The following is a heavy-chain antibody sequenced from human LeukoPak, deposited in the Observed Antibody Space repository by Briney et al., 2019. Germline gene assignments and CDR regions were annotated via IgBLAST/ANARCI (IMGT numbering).Heavy chain of an antibody. CDR2: INPNSGGT. CDR1: GYTFTGYY. V-gene: IGHV1-2*02. J-gene: IGHJ4*02. CDR3: AREGADTRTYSSGLNY. Sequence: ASVKVSCKASGYTFTGYYMHWVRQAPGQGLEWMGWINPNSGGTNYAQKFQGRVTMARDTSISTAYMELSRLRSDDTAVYYCAREGADTRTYSSGLNYWGQGTLVTVSS. D-gene: IGHD6-19*01.